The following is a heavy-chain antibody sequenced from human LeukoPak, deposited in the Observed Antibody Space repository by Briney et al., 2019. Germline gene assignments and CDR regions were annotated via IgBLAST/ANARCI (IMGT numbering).Heavy chain of an antibody. Sequence: SETLSLTCAVSGYSISRGHYWGWIRQPPGKGLEWIGGIYHSGSTSYNPSLKSRVTISVDTSKNQFSLKLNSVTAADTAVYYCARNDSSGYFDYWGQGTLVTVSS. J-gene: IGHJ4*02. CDR2: IYHSGST. CDR3: ARNDSSGYFDY. V-gene: IGHV4-38-2*01. D-gene: IGHD3-22*01. CDR1: GYSISRGHY.